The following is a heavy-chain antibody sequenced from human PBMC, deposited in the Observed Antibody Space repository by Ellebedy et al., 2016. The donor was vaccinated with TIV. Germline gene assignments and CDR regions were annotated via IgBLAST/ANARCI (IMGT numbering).Heavy chain of an antibody. CDR3: ARDLRYCSGGSCRNFYYGMDV. CDR1: GFALSSTG. J-gene: IGHJ6*02. Sequence: GESLKISCAASGFALSSTGMSWVSQAPGKGLEWVAGISYDGSNKYYADSVKGRFTISRDNSKNTLYLQMNSLRAEDTAVYYCARDLRYCSGGSCRNFYYGMDVWGQGTTVTVSS. D-gene: IGHD2-15*01. CDR2: ISYDGSNK. V-gene: IGHV3-30*03.